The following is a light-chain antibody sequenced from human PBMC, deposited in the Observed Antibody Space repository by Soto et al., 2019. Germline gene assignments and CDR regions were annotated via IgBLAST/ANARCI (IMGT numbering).Light chain of an antibody. CDR3: RQYGRSLGFA. Sequence: VIWMTQSPSLLSASTGDRFTISCLMSHGISIYLAWFQQKPGKAPKLLIYAASSLQSGVPSRFSGSGSGTDFTLTISRLEPEDFAVYYCRQYGRSLGFAFGGGTKVDIK. CDR1: HGISIY. V-gene: IGKV1D-8*03. J-gene: IGKJ4*01. CDR2: AAS.